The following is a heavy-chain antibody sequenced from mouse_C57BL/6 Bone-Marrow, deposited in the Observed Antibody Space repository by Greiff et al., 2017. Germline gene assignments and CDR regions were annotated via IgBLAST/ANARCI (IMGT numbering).Heavy chain of an antibody. CDR1: GFTFSSYG. V-gene: IGHV5-6*01. CDR3: ASQEGYGGYAMDY. D-gene: IGHD1-1*02. CDR2: ISSGGSYT. J-gene: IGHJ4*01. Sequence: EVHLVEPGGDLVKPGGSLKLSCAASGFTFSSYGMSWVRQTPAKRLEWVATISSGGSYTNYPDSVKGRFTISSDNAKNTLYLQMSSLKSEDTAMXYCASQEGYGGYAMDYGGQGTSVTVSS.